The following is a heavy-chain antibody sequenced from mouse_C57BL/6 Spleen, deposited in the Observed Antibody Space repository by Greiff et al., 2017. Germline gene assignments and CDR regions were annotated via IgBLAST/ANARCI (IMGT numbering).Heavy chain of an antibody. J-gene: IGHJ4*01. CDR1: GYAFSSYW. CDR3: ARSGTTVVEAMDY. Sequence: VKLMESGAELVKPGASVKISCKASGYAFSSYWMNWVKQRPGKGLEWIGQIYPGDGDTNYNGKFKGKATLTADKSSSTAYMQLSSLTSEDSAVYFCARSGTTVVEAMDYWGQGTSVTVSS. V-gene: IGHV1-80*01. CDR2: IYPGDGDT. D-gene: IGHD1-1*01.